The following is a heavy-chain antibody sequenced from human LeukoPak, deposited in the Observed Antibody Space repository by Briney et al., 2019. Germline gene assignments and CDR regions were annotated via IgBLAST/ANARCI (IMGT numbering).Heavy chain of an antibody. D-gene: IGHD3-10*01. CDR3: AKIPIKGFGELSDYYYYYMDV. CDR1: GFTFSSYW. J-gene: IGHJ6*03. Sequence: GGSLRLSCAASGFTFSSYWMSWVRQAPGKGLEWVANIKQDGSEKYYVDSVKGRFTISRDNAKNSLYLQMNSLRAGDTAVYYCAKIPIKGFGELSDYYYYYMDVWGKGTTVTISS. CDR2: IKQDGSEK. V-gene: IGHV3-7*01.